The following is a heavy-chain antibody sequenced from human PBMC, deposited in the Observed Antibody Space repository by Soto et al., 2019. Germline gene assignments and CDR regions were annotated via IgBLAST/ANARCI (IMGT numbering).Heavy chain of an antibody. CDR1: GYIFINYG. D-gene: IGHD2-2*01. V-gene: IGHV1-18*01. Sequence: ASVKVSCKASGYIFINYGITWVRQAPGQGLEWMGWISGYNGNTNHAQKFQGRVTMTTDTSTSTAYMELRSLGFDDTAVYYCARDEVPAANWLDPWGQGTQVTVSS. CDR2: ISGYNGNT. CDR3: ARDEVPAANWLDP. J-gene: IGHJ5*02.